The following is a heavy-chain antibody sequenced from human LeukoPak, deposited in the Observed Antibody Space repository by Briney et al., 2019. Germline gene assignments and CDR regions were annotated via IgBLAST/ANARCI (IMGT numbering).Heavy chain of an antibody. Sequence: SQTLSFTCTVSGGSISSGGYYWSWIRQHPGKGLEWIGYIYYSGSTYYNPSLKSRVTISVDTSKNQFSLKLSSVTAADTAVYYCARGHNVVVVAATPEWFDPWGQGTLVTVSS. CDR1: GGSISSGGYY. D-gene: IGHD2-15*01. CDR3: ARGHNVVVVAATPEWFDP. J-gene: IGHJ5*02. CDR2: IYYSGST. V-gene: IGHV4-31*03.